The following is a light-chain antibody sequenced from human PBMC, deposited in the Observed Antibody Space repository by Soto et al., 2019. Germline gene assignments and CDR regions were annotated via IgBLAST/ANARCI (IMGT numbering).Light chain of an antibody. J-gene: IGLJ1*01. Sequence: QAALTQPGSVCGSTGEAIAISCTGTSSDVGGYNYVSWYQQHPGKAPKLMIYEVSNRPSGVSNRFSGSKSGNTASLTISGLQAEDEADYYCSSYTSSSNLYVFGTGTKVTVL. V-gene: IGLV2-14*01. CDR2: EVS. CDR3: SSYTSSSNLYV. CDR1: SSDVGGYNY.